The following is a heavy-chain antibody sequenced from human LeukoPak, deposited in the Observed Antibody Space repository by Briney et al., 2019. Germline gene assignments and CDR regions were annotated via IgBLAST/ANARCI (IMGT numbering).Heavy chain of an antibody. CDR3: ARGQYGDTLDY. Sequence: ASVKVSSKASGYTFTIDGTSWGRHAPEQGLEWMGWISAYNGNTNYAQKLQGRVTMTTDTSTSTAYMELRSLRSDDTAVYYCARGQYGDTLDYWGQGTLVTVSS. CDR2: ISAYNGNT. V-gene: IGHV1-18*04. CDR1: GYTFTIDG. J-gene: IGHJ4*02. D-gene: IGHD4-17*01.